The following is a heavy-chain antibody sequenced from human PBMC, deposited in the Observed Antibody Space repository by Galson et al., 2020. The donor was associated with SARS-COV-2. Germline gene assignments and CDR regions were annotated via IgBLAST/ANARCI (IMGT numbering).Heavy chain of an antibody. J-gene: IGHJ3*02. Sequence: ASAKVSCKASGYTFSSYGINWVRQAPGQGLEWLGWISDYNGKTHYAQRFQGRVTMTTDTSTTTVHMELRSLRSDDTAVYYCVSGSGSFPHAFESWCQGTVVTVSS. CDR2: ISDYNGKT. CDR1: GYTFSSYG. D-gene: IGHD3-10*01. CDR3: VSGSGSFPHAFES. V-gene: IGHV1-18*01.